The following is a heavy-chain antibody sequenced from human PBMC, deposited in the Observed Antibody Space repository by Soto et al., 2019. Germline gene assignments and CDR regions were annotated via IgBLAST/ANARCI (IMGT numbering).Heavy chain of an antibody. V-gene: IGHV1-18*01. CDR1: GYTHSSYG. J-gene: IGHJ6*02. CDR2: INANHGNT. CDR3: AIGPDYYYGMDV. D-gene: IGHD3-16*02. Sequence: QVQLVQSGGEVKKPGASVKVSCKASGYTHSSYGISWVRQAPGQGLEWMGWINANHGNTNYAQKVQGRVTMTTDTSTSTVYMELRSLRAVDTAVYYCAIGPDYYYGMDVWGQGNTVTVSS.